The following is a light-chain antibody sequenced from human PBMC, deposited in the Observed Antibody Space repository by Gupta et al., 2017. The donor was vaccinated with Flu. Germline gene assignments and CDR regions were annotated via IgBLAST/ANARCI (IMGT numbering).Light chain of an antibody. CDR2: GAS. CDR1: QSVSSSY. J-gene: IGKJ2*01. CDR3: QQYGNSPTYT. V-gene: IGKV3-20*01. Sequence: IVLTQSPGTLSLSPGERATLSCRASQSVSSSYLAWYQQKPGQAPRLRIYGASNRATGIPDRFSVSGSGTDFTLTISRLEPEDFAVYYCQQYGNSPTYTFGQGTKLEIK.